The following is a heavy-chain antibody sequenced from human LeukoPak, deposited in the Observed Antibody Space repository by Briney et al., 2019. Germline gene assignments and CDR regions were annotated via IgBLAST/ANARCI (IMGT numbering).Heavy chain of an antibody. V-gene: IGHV3-53*01. Sequence: GGSLRLSCAASGFTVSSNYMSWVRQAPGKGLEWVSVIYSGGSTYYADSVKGRFPISRDNSKNTLYLQMNSLRAEDTAVYYCARGDLGAAFDYWGQGTLVTVSS. CDR2: IYSGGST. D-gene: IGHD1-26*01. J-gene: IGHJ4*02. CDR3: ARGDLGAAFDY. CDR1: GFTVSSNY.